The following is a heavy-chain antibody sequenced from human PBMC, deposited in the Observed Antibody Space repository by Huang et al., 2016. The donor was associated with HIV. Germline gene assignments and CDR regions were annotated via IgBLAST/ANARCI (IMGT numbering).Heavy chain of an antibody. V-gene: IGHV1-24*01. Sequence: QVQLVQSGAEVKKPGASVKVSCKVSGYTLTELSMHWLRQAPGKGHEWMGGFDPEEGETSYAQNVQGRVTMTEDTSTDTADMELSSLRSEDTAVYYCATVYRRFRNHDSGDYYFDYWDQGTLVTVSS. CDR3: ATVYRRFRNHDSGDYYFDY. CDR1: GYTLTELS. CDR2: FDPEEGET. D-gene: IGHD3-22*01. J-gene: IGHJ4*02.